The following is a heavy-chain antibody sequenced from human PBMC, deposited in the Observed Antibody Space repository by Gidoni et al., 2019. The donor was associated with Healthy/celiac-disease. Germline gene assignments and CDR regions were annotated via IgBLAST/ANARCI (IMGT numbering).Heavy chain of an antibody. CDR3: ARASAHRSYYYYGMDV. CDR1: GGSISSYY. D-gene: IGHD6-19*01. V-gene: IGHV4-59*01. CDR2: IYYSGST. J-gene: IGHJ6*02. Sequence: QVQLQESGPGLVKPSETLFLTCTVSGGSISSYYWSWIRQPPGKGLEWIGYIYYSGSTNYNPSLKSRVTISVDTSKNQFSLKLSSVTAADTAVYYCARASAHRSYYYYGMDVWGQGTTVTVSS.